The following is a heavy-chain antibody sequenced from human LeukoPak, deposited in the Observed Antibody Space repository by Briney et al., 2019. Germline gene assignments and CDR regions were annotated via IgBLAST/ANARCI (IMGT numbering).Heavy chain of an antibody. CDR1: GGSFSGYY. CDR2: INHSGST. D-gene: IGHD3-22*01. CDR3: ARRRRPYSRLAHFDY. V-gene: IGHV4-34*01. Sequence: SETLSLTCAVYGGSFSGYYWSWIRQPPGKRLEWIGEINHSGSTNYNPSLKSRVTISVDTSKNQFSLKLSSVTAADTAVYYCARRRRPYSRLAHFDYWGQGTLVTVSS. J-gene: IGHJ4*02.